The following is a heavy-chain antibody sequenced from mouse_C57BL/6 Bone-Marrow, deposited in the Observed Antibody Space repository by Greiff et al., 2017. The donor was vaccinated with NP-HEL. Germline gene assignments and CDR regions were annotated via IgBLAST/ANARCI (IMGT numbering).Heavy chain of an antibody. J-gene: IGHJ1*03. Sequence: VQLQQPGAELVKPGASVKMSCKASGYTFTSYWITWVKQRPGQGLEWIGDIYPGSGSTKYNEKFKSKATLTVDTSSSTAYMQLSSRTSEDSAVYYCARPYYGSSYWYFDGWGTGTTVTVSS. D-gene: IGHD1-1*01. CDR3: ARPYYGSSYWYFDG. V-gene: IGHV1-55*01. CDR1: GYTFTSYW. CDR2: IYPGSGST.